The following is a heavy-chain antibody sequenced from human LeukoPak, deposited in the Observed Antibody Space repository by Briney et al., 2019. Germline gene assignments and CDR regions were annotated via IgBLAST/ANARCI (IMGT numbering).Heavy chain of an antibody. CDR2: IYYSGST. V-gene: IGHV4-31*03. J-gene: IGHJ6*03. D-gene: IGHD2-21*02. Sequence: PSETLSLTCTVSGGSISSGGYYWSWIRQHPGKGLEWIGYIYYSGSTYYNPSLKSRVTISVDTSKNQFSLKLSSVTAADTAVYYCARVKIVVVTAPGGGYTDVWGKGTTVTVSS. CDR3: ARVKIVVVTAPGGGYTDV. CDR1: GGSISSGGYY.